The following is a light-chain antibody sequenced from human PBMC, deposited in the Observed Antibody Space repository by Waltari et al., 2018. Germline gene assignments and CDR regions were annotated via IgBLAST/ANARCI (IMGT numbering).Light chain of an antibody. CDR2: EVN. V-gene: IGLV2-23*02. Sequence: QSALTQPPPVSGSPEQSITIPCPGTSSNVGSYNLVPWYQQHPGKAPKLMISEVNERPSGVSIRFSGSKSGNTASLTISGLQAEDEADYYCCSYAGSNTVLFGGGTKLTVL. CDR3: CSYAGSNTVL. J-gene: IGLJ2*01. CDR1: SSNVGSYNL.